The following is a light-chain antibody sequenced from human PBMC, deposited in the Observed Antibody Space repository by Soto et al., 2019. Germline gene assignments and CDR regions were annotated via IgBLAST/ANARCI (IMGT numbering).Light chain of an antibody. J-gene: IGLJ2*01. V-gene: IGLV2-14*01. Sequence: QAVVTQPASVSGSPGQSITISCTGTSSDVGGYNYVSWYQQHPGKAPKLMIYDVSNRPSGVSNRFSGSKSGNTASLTISGLQAEDEADYYCSSYTSSTTLLFGGGTKLTVL. CDR1: SSDVGGYNY. CDR2: DVS. CDR3: SSYTSSTTLL.